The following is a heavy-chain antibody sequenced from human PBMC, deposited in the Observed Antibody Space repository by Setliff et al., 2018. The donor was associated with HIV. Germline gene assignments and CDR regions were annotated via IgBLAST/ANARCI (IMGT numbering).Heavy chain of an antibody. CDR2: IYHSGST. J-gene: IGHJ4*02. Sequence: SETLSLTCAVSGYFISSAYYWGWVRQSPGKGLEWIGSIYHSGSTYYNPSLKSRVTISVDTSKNEFSLRLSSVTATDTALFYCARVGPSGTYYLFFDHWGQGIPVTVSS. CDR1: GYFISSAYY. D-gene: IGHD3-10*01. CDR3: ARVGPSGTYYLFFDH. V-gene: IGHV4-38-2*01.